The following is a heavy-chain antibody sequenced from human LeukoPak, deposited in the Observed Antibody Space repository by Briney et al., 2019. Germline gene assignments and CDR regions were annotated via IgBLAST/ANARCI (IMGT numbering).Heavy chain of an antibody. J-gene: IGHJ4*02. CDR3: ARENTFFDL. Sequence: GGSLRLSCAASGFTFSSYAMHWVRQAPGKGLEYVSTISSNGGSTYYADSVKGRFIISRDNSKNTLYLQMGSPRAEDMAVFYCARENTFFDLWGQGALVTVSS. CDR1: GFTFSSYA. CDR2: ISSNGGST. V-gene: IGHV3-64*02.